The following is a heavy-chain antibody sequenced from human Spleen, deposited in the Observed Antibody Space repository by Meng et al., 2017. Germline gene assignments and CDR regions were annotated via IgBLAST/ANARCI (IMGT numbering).Heavy chain of an antibody. D-gene: IGHD5-18*01. CDR3: AKTRGYTYGYDGMDV. Sequence: SETLSLTCTVSGGSISSYYWSWIRQPPGKGLEWIGYIFYTGSTNYNPSLKSRVTISVDTSKNQFSLKLSSVTAADTAVYYCAKTRGYTYGYDGMDVWGQGTTVTGSS. V-gene: IGHV4-59*01. J-gene: IGHJ6*02. CDR1: GGSISSYY. CDR2: IFYTGST.